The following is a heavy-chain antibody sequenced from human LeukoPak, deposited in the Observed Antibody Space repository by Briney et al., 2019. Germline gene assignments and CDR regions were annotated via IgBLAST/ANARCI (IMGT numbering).Heavy chain of an antibody. J-gene: IGHJ4*02. CDR1: GFTFSNAW. D-gene: IGHD3-16*01. CDR3: TTLGAFDY. CDR2: IKSKTFGGTT. Sequence: GGSLRLSCAASGFTFSNAWMSWVRQAPGKGLEWVGRIKSKTFGGTTDYAAPVKGRFTISRDDSKNTLYLHMNTLKTEDTAIYYCTTLGAFDYWGQGTLVTVSS. V-gene: IGHV3-15*01.